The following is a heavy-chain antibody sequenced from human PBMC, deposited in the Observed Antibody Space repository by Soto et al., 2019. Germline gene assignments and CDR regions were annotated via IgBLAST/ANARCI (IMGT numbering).Heavy chain of an antibody. CDR2: IWYDGSNK. CDR1: GFTFSSYG. J-gene: IGHJ6*02. V-gene: IGHV3-33*01. CDR3: ARDPSESYYTYYYYGMDV. Sequence: PGGSLRLSCAASGFTFSSYGMHWVRQAPGKGLEWVAVIWYDGSNKYYADSVKGRFTISRDNSKNTLYLQMNSLRAEDTAVYYCARDPSESYYTYYYYGMDVWGQGTTVTVSS. D-gene: IGHD3-10*01.